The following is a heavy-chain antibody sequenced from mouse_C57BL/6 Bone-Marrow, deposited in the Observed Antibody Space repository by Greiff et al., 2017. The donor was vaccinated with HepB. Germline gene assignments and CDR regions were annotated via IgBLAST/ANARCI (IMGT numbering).Heavy chain of an antibody. CDR2: INPYNGGT. J-gene: IGHJ1*03. Sequence: VQLQQSGPVLVKPGASVKMSCKASGYTFTDYYMNWVKQSHGKSLEWIGVINPYNGGTSYNQKFKGKATLTVDKSSSTAYMELNSLTSEDSAVYYCARRVYYCLWYFDVWGTGTTVTVSS. V-gene: IGHV1-19*01. CDR3: ARRVYYCLWYFDV. D-gene: IGHD1-1*01. CDR1: GYTFTDYY.